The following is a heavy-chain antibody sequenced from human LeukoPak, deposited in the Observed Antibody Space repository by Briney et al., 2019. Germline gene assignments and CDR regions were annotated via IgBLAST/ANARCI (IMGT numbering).Heavy chain of an antibody. CDR3: ARGGGLLLWFGELSNWFDP. CDR1: GYTFTSYG. CDR2: ISAYNGNT. J-gene: IGHJ5*02. Sequence: ASVKVSCKASGYTFTSYGISWVRQAPGQGLEWMGWISAYNGNTNYARKLQGRVTMTTDTSTSTAYMELRSLRSDDTAVYYCARGGGLLLWFGELSNWFDPWGQGTLVTVSS. D-gene: IGHD3-10*01. V-gene: IGHV1-18*01.